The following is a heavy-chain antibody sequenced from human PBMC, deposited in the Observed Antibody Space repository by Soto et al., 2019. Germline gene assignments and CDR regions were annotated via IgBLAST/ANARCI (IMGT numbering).Heavy chain of an antibody. J-gene: IGHJ4*02. Sequence: SVKVSCKSSGGTFSSFINYPINWVRQAPGQGLEWMGGIVPNVGTVNYAQKFRGKVTITADKSTGTAYMELSSLRSEDTALYYCARRDTSGFLRYFDNWGQGTQVTSPQ. CDR1: GGTFSSFINYP. CDR2: IVPNVGTV. D-gene: IGHD3-3*01. CDR3: ARRDTSGFLRYFDN. V-gene: IGHV1-69*06.